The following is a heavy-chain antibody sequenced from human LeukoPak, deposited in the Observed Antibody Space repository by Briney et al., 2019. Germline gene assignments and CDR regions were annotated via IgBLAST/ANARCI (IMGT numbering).Heavy chain of an antibody. V-gene: IGHV3-23*01. CDR3: VKHVGSRWSNNRFDP. D-gene: IGHD6-13*01. CDR1: GFTFSSYA. Sequence: GGPLRLSCAASGFTFSSYAMSWVRQAPGKGLEWVSTISGSGADTYYADSVTGRFTISRDNSKNTVYLQMNSLRADDTALYYCVKHVGSRWSNNRFDPWGQGTLVTVSS. CDR2: ISGSGADT. J-gene: IGHJ5*02.